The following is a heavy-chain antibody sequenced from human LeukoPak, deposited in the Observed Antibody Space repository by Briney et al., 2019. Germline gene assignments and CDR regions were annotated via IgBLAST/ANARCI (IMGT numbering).Heavy chain of an antibody. Sequence: PSETLSLTCTVSGGSISSSSYYWGWIRQPPGKGLEWIGSIYYSGSTYYNPSLKSRVTISVDTSKNQSSLKLSSVTAADTAVYYCARSSSGTFDYWGQGTLVTVSS. CDR3: ARSSSGTFDY. CDR1: GGSISSSSYY. CDR2: IYYSGST. V-gene: IGHV4-39*07. D-gene: IGHD1-1*01. J-gene: IGHJ4*02.